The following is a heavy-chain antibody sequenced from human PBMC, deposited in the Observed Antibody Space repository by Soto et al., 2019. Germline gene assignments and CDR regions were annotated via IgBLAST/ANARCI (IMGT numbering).Heavy chain of an antibody. CDR3: ARSGGGLQYPFY. CDR2: MNPNSGNT. Sequence: GESLKISCKASGYTFTSYDINWVRQATGQGLEWMGWMNPNSGNTGYAQKFQGRVTMTRNTSISTAYMELSSLRSEDTAVHYCARSGGGLQYPFYWGQGTLVTVSS. CDR1: GYTFTSYD. V-gene: IGHV1-8*01. J-gene: IGHJ4*02. D-gene: IGHD4-4*01.